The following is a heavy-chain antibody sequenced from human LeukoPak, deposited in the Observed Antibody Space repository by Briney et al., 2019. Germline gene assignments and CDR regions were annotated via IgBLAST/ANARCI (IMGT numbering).Heavy chain of an antibody. V-gene: IGHV3-23*01. CDR2: ISSSDNST. CDR3: AKRAVAGTGRAFDY. CDR1: GFTFSSYA. J-gene: IGHJ4*02. Sequence: GGCLRLSCAASGFTFSSYAMNWVRQAPGKGLEWVSIISSSDNSTYYADSVKGRFTISRDNSKNTLYLQMNTLRAEDTAVYYCAKRAVAGTGRAFDYWGQGTLVTVSS. D-gene: IGHD6-19*01.